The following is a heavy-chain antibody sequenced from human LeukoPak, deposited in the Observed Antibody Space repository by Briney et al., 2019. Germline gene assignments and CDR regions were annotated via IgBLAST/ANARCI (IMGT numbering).Heavy chain of an antibody. CDR3: ARDTRLLWFGESDAFDI. V-gene: IGHV4-38-2*02. J-gene: IGHJ3*02. D-gene: IGHD3-10*01. CDR1: GYSISSGYY. Sequence: SETLSLTCTVSGYSISSGYYWGWIRQPPGKGLEWIGSIYHSGSTYYNPSLKSRVTISVDTSKNQFSLKLSSVTAADTAVYYCARDTRLLWFGESDAFDIWGQGTMVTVSS. CDR2: IYHSGST.